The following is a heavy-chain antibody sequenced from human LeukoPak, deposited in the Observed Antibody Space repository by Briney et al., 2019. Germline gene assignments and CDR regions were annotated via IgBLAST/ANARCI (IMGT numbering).Heavy chain of an antibody. CDR3: ARELYGVRGSGYHY. D-gene: IGHD3-22*01. Sequence: SVKVSCKASGGTFSSYAISWVRQAPGQGLEWMGRIIPILGIANYAQKFQGRVTITADKSTSTAYMELSSLRSEDTAVYYCARELYGVRGSGYHYWGQGTLVTVSS. CDR2: IIPILGIA. J-gene: IGHJ4*02. V-gene: IGHV1-69*04. CDR1: GGTFSSYA.